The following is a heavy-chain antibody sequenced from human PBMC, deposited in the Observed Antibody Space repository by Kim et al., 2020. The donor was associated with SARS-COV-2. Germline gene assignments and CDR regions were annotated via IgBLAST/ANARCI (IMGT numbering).Heavy chain of an antibody. D-gene: IGHD6-19*01. V-gene: IGHV3-33*06. CDR3: AKALAVAQVDYYGMDV. CDR1: GFTFSSYA. Sequence: GGSLRLSCAASGFTFSSYAMHWVRQAPGKGLEWVAVIWYDGSNKYYADSVKGRFTISRDNSKNTLYLQMNSLRAEDTAVYYCAKALAVAQVDYYGMDVWGQGTTVTVSS. J-gene: IGHJ6*02. CDR2: IWYDGSNK.